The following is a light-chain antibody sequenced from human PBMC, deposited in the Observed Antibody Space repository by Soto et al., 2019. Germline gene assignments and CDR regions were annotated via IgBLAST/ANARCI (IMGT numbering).Light chain of an antibody. CDR2: GTS. CDR3: QQSYSTPLT. V-gene: IGKV1-39*01. CDR1: ENVFSY. J-gene: IGKJ4*01. Sequence: DIQMTQSPPSLSASVGDRVTITCRASENVFSYVNWYQQKSGTAPKLLIFGTSSLHRGVPSGFSGSGSGTDFTLTISSLQPEDFATYYCQQSYSTPLTFGGGTKVDI.